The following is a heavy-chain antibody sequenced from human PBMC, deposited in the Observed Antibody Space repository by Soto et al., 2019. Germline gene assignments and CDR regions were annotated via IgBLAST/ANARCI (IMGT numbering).Heavy chain of an antibody. D-gene: IGHD1-26*01. V-gene: IGHV3-53*01. Sequence: GGSLRLSCAASEFTVSSNYMDWVRQAPGKGLECVSTTYSGGSTYYADSVKGRFTISRDNSKNTLYLQMNNLRAEDTAVYYCAGRVGATNYGMDVWGQGTTVTVSS. J-gene: IGHJ6*02. CDR3: AGRVGATNYGMDV. CDR2: TYSGGST. CDR1: EFTVSSNY.